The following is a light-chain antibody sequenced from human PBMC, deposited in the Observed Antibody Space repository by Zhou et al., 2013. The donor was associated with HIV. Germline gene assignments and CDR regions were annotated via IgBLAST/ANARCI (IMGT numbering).Light chain of an antibody. CDR1: QSLLHSIGYNY. CDR3: MQALQTPYT. J-gene: IGKJ2*01. V-gene: IGKV2-28*01. Sequence: VMTQSPLSLPVTLGQPASISCRSSQSLLHSIGYNYLDWYLQKPGQSPQLLIYLGSNRASGVPDRFSGSGSGTDFTLKISRVEAEDVGVYYCMQALQTPYTFGQGTKLEIK. CDR2: LGS.